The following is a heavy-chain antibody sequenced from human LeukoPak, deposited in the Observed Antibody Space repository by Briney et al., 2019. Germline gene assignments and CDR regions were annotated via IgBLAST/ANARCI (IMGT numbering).Heavy chain of an antibody. CDR1: GGSISSYY. CDR3: ARHLASHAPRGGFDV. J-gene: IGHJ3*01. Sequence: PSETLSLTCTVSGGSISSYYWSWIRQPPGKGLEWIGYIYYSGSTNYIPSLKSRVTISVDTSKNQLSLRLSSVTAADTAVYYCARHLASHAPRGGFDVWGQGTMVIVSS. CDR2: IYYSGST. D-gene: IGHD2-15*01. V-gene: IGHV4-59*08.